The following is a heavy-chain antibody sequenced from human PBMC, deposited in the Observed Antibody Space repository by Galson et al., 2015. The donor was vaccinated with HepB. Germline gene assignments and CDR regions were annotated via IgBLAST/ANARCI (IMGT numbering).Heavy chain of an antibody. CDR1: GFTFSSYA. V-gene: IGHV3-30-3*01. Sequence: SLRLSCAASGFTFSSYAMHWVRQAPGKGLEWVAVISYDGSNKYYADSVKGRFTISRDNSKNTLYLQMNSLRAEDTAVYYCARDAPPYSSSALGYWGQGTLVTVSS. CDR2: ISYDGSNK. J-gene: IGHJ4*02. CDR3: ARDAPPYSSSALGY. D-gene: IGHD6-6*01.